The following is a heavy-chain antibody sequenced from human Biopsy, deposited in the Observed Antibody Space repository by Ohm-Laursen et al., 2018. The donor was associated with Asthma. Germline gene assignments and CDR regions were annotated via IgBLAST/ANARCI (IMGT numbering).Heavy chain of an antibody. D-gene: IGHD2-2*01. CDR1: GFTFSSYS. CDR3: ARDGTDMNEAMPKDY. J-gene: IGHJ4*02. Sequence: GSLRLSCTASGFTFSSYSMNWVRRAPGKGLEWVSSISSSSSYIYYADSVKGRFTISRDNAKNSLYLQMNSLRAEDTAVYYCARDGTDMNEAMPKDYWGQGTLVTVSS. V-gene: IGHV3-21*01. CDR2: ISSSSSYI.